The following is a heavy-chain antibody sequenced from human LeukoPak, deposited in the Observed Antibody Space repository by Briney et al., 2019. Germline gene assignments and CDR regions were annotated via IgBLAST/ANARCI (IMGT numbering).Heavy chain of an antibody. CDR3: AREWGSGPRPVDY. J-gene: IGHJ4*02. CDR2: ISSSSSYI. D-gene: IGHD2-15*01. V-gene: IGHV3-21*01. Sequence: PGGSLRLSCAASGFTFSSYSMNWVRQAPGKGLEWVSSISSSSSYIYYADSVKGRFTISRDNAKNSLYLQMNSLRAEDTAVYYCAREWGSGPRPVDYWGQGTLVTVSS. CDR1: GFTFSSYS.